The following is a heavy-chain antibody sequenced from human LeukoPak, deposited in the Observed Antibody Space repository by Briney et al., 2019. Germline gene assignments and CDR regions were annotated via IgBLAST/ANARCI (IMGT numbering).Heavy chain of an antibody. J-gene: IGHJ4*02. CDR3: ARDFSGWFDY. D-gene: IGHD6-19*01. Sequence: SETLSLTCTVSGGSISSYYWSWIRQPPGKGLEWVGYIYYSGSTNYNPSLKSRVTISVDTSKNQFSLKLSSVTAADTAVYYCARDFSGWFDYWGQGTLVTVSS. V-gene: IGHV4-59*01. CDR1: GGSISSYY. CDR2: IYYSGST.